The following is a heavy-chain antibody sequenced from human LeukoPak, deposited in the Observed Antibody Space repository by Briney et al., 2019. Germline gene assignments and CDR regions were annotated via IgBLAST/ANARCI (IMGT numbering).Heavy chain of an antibody. J-gene: IGHJ4*02. V-gene: IGHV1-18*01. CDR2: ISAYNGNT. Sequence: GASVKVSCKASGYTFTSYGISWVRQAPGQGLEWMRWISAYNGNTNYAQKLQGRVTMTTDTSTSTAYMELRSLRSDDTAVYYCARVSVLLWFGELPLFDYWGQGTLVTVSS. CDR3: ARVSVLLWFGELPLFDY. D-gene: IGHD3-10*01. CDR1: GYTFTSYG.